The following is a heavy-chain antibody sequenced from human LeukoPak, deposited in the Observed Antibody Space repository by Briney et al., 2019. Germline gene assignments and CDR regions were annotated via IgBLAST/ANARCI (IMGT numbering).Heavy chain of an antibody. J-gene: IGHJ4*02. CDR1: GFTFSSYG. Sequence: PGGSLRLSCAASGFTFSSYGMSWVRQAPGKGLEWVSAISGSGGSTYYADSVKGRFTISRDNSKNTLYLQMNSLRAEDTAVYYCAKMILEVRVTDYWGQGTLVTVSS. CDR2: ISGSGGST. V-gene: IGHV3-23*01. CDR3: AKMILEVRVTDY. D-gene: IGHD3-10*01.